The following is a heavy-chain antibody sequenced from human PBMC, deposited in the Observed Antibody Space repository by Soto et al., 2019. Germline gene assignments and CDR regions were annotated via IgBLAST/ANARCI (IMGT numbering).Heavy chain of an antibody. CDR1: GGSFSGYY. CDR3: ARGRYDFWSGPNWYFDL. D-gene: IGHD3-3*01. J-gene: IGHJ2*01. Sequence: ASETLSLTCAVYGGSFSGYYWSWIRQPPGKGLEWIGEINHSGSTNYNPSLKSRVTISVDTSKNQFSLKLSSVTAADTAVYYCARGRYDFWSGPNWYFDLWGRGTLVTVSS. CDR2: INHSGST. V-gene: IGHV4-34*01.